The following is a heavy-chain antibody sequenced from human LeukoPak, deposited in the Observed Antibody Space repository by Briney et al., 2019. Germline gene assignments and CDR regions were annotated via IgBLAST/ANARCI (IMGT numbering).Heavy chain of an antibody. Sequence: GRSLRLSCAASGFTFSSYGMHWVRQAPGKGLEWVAVISYDGSNNYYADSVKGRFTISRDNSKNTLYLQMNGLRAEDTAVYYCAKDLYYYYVWGSYRNVAMDHWGQGTLVTVSS. D-gene: IGHD3-16*02. J-gene: IGHJ4*02. V-gene: IGHV3-30*18. CDR3: AKDLYYYYVWGSYRNVAMDH. CDR1: GFTFSSYG. CDR2: ISYDGSNN.